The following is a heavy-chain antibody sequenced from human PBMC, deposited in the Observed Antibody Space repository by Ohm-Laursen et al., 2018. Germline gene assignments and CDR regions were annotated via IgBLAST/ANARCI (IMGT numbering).Heavy chain of an antibody. CDR3: AKDIESMVRGASSFDY. Sequence: SLRLSCAASGFTFDDYAMYWVRHAPGKGLELVSGIRWNSGSIGYADSVKGRFTISRDNAKNYLYLQMNSLRAEDTALYYCAKDIESMVRGASSFDYWGQGTLVTVSS. CDR1: GFTFDDYA. J-gene: IGHJ4*02. CDR2: IRWNSGSI. D-gene: IGHD3-10*01. V-gene: IGHV3-9*01.